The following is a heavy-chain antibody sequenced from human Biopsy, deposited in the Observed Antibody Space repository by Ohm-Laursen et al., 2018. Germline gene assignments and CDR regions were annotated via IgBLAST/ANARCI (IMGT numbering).Heavy chain of an antibody. CDR3: ARNTGWYGDLYYFDY. J-gene: IGHJ4*02. D-gene: IGHD6-19*01. V-gene: IGHV1-46*01. Sequence: SVKVSCKVSGYSFTSYYMHWVRQAPGQGLEWMGMINPSGSTTSYPQIFQGRVTMTRDTSKSTVYMELSSLRSADTAVCFCARNTGWYGDLYYFDYWGQGTLVTVSS. CDR1: GYSFTSYY. CDR2: INPSGSTT.